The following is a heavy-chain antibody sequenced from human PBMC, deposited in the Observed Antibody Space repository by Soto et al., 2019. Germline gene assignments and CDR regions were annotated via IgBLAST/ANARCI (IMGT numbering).Heavy chain of an antibody. Sequence: GSLRLSCAASGFTFSSYWMHWVRQAPGKGLVWVSRIRSDGSNAEYADSVKGRFTISRDNAENTLYLHLNSLRVEDTAVYYCARGDGDYHDGNGYLGRHWGQGT. V-gene: IGHV3-74*03. CDR1: GFTFSSYW. CDR3: ARGDGDYHDGNGYLGRH. J-gene: IGHJ4*02. CDR2: IRSDGSNA. D-gene: IGHD3-22*01.